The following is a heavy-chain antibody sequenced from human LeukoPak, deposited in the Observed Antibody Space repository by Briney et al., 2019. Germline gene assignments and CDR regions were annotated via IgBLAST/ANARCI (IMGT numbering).Heavy chain of an antibody. D-gene: IGHD3-10*01. CDR3: ARGGYYGSGNDFRFDP. J-gene: IGHJ5*02. Sequence: SETLSLTCSVSGDSMFSRYWSWIRQPPGKGLEWIGYIYDTGTTKYNPSLKSRVTMSIDTSKSHFSLNLSSVTAADTAVYFCARGGYYGSGNDFRFDPWGQGTLVTVSS. CDR2: IYDTGTT. V-gene: IGHV4-59*11. CDR1: GDSMFSRY.